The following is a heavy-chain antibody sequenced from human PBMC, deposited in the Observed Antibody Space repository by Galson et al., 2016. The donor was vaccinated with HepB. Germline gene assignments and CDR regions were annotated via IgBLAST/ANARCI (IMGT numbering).Heavy chain of an antibody. CDR1: GFTFSNFA. CDR3: TTVLSTASMSGWYDWGFDS. CDR2: IKSKIDGGTA. Sequence: LSCAASGFTFSNFAMNWVRQAPGTGLEWVGRIKSKIDGGTADYAAPVKGRFTISGDDSKNTLYLQMTSLKTEDTAVYYCTTVLSTASMSGWYDWGFDSWGQGTLVTVSS. V-gene: IGHV3-15*07. J-gene: IGHJ4*02. D-gene: IGHD6-19*01.